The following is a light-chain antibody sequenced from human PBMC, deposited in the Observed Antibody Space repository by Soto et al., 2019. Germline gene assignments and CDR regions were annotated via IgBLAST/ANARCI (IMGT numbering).Light chain of an antibody. CDR3: ATWDDGLNGVV. CDR1: SSNIGSKT. V-gene: IGLV1-44*01. CDR2: SNN. J-gene: IGLJ2*01. Sequence: QSVLTQPPSASGTPGQRVTISCSGSSSNIGSKTVNWYQQLPGTAPKLLMNSNNQRPSGVPDRFSGSKSGTSASLAISGLQSEDEADYYCATWDDGLNGVVFGGGTKLTVL.